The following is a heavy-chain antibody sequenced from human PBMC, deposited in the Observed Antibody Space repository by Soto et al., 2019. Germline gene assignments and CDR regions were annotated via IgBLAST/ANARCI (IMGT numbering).Heavy chain of an antibody. CDR1: GFTFSSYA. V-gene: IGHV3-30-3*01. Sequence: GGSLRLSCAASGFTFSSYAMHWVRQAPGKGLEWVAVISYDGSNKYYADSVKGRFTISRDNSKNTLYLQMNSLRAEDTAVYYCAGLRRAFDIWGQGTMVTVSS. D-gene: IGHD4-17*01. J-gene: IGHJ3*02. CDR2: ISYDGSNK. CDR3: AGLRRAFDI.